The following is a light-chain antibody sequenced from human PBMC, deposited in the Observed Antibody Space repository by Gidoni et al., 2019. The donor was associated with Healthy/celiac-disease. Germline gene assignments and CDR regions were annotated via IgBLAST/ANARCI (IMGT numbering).Light chain of an antibody. J-gene: IGKJ1*01. CDR2: KAS. Sequence: ISSWLAWYQQKPGKAPKLLIYKASSLESGVPSRFSGSGSGTEFTLTISSLQPDDFATYYCQQYNSYPWTFGQGTKVEIK. CDR3: QQYNSYPWT. CDR1: ISSW. V-gene: IGKV1-5*03.